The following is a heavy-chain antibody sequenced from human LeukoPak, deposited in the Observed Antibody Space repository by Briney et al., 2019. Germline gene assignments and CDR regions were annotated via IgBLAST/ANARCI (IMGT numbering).Heavy chain of an antibody. D-gene: IGHD3-22*01. V-gene: IGHV3-30*04. J-gene: IGHJ3*02. CDR3: ARGGRYYYDSSSFSLVDI. CDR1: GFTFTSYV. Sequence: GRSLRLSCAASGFTFTSYVMHWVRQAPGKGLEWVALISYDGRKIYYADSVKGRFTIFRDNSKNTVSLQMNSLSIEDTAVYSCARGGRYYYDSSSFSLVDIWGQGTMVTVSS. CDR2: ISYDGRKI.